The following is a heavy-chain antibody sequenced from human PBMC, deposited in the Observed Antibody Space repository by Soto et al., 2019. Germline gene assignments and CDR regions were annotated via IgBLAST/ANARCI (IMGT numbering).Heavy chain of an antibody. CDR1: GFTFSSYG. Sequence: QVQLVESGGGVVQPGRSLRLSWAASGFTFSSYGMHWVRQAPGKGLEWVAVISYDGSNKYYADSVKGRFTISRDNSKNTLYLQMNSLRAEDTAVYYCAKHYDQLAIYYYYGMDVWGQGTTVTVSS. CDR3: AKHYDQLAIYYYYGMDV. CDR2: ISYDGSNK. D-gene: IGHD3-16*01. J-gene: IGHJ6*02. V-gene: IGHV3-30*18.